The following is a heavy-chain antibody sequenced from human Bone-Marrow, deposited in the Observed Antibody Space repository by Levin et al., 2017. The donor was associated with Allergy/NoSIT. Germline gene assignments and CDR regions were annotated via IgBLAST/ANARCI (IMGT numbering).Heavy chain of an antibody. CDR3: ARGISRRFYYGSGSYIDYFDY. CDR2: MNPNSGNT. J-gene: IGHJ4*02. CDR1: GYTFTSYD. D-gene: IGHD3-10*01. Sequence: AASVKVSCKASGYTFTSYDINWVRQATGQGLEWMGWMNPNSGNTGYAQKFQGRVTMTRNTSISTAYMELSSLRSEDTAVYYCARGISRRFYYGSGSYIDYFDYWGQGTLVTVSS. V-gene: IGHV1-8*01.